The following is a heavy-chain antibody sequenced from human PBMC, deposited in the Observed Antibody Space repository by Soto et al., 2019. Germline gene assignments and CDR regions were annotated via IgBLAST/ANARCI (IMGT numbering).Heavy chain of an antibody. CDR3: ARDSSDYNYAMDV. V-gene: IGHV1-69*08. CDR1: GGNFRT. D-gene: IGHD1-26*01. Sequence: QVQLVQSGAEVKKPGSSVKVSCQASGGNFRTISLVRQAPGQGLEWLGRIIPLFGIADYAQKFQGRVTITADKSKSTTYMELSSRRSEDTAVYYCARDSSDYNYAMDVWGQGTTVTVSS. J-gene: IGHJ6*02. CDR2: IIPLFGIA.